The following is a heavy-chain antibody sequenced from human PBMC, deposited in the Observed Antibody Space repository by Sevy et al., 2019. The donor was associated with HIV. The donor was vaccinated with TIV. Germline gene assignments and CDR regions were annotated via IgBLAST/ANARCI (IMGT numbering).Heavy chain of an antibody. Sequence: ASVKVSCKASGYTFTSYGISWVRQAPGQGLEWMGWISAYNGNTNYAQKLQGRVTMTTDTSTSTAYMELRSLRSDDTAVYYCARDMDRQWLVYAAHYYGMDVWGQGTMVTVSS. CDR2: ISAYNGNT. D-gene: IGHD6-19*01. V-gene: IGHV1-18*04. J-gene: IGHJ6*02. CDR1: GYTFTSYG. CDR3: ARDMDRQWLVYAAHYYGMDV.